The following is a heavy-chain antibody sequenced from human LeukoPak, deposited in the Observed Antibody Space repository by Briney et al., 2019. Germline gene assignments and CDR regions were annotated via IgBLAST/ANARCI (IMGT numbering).Heavy chain of an antibody. CDR3: ARESITGTTDY. CDR2: IYYSGST. CDR1: GGSTSSYY. Sequence: SETLSLTCTVSGGSTSSYYWRWIRQPPGKGLEWIGYIYYSGSTNYNPSLKSRVTISVDTSKNQFSLKLSTVTAADTAVYYCARESITGTTDYWGQGTLVTVSS. D-gene: IGHD1-7*01. V-gene: IGHV4-59*01. J-gene: IGHJ4*02.